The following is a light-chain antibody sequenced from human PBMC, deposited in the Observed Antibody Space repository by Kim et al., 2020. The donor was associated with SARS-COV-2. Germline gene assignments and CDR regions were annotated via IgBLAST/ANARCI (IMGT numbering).Light chain of an antibody. CDR3: QQPGM. CDR2: DAS. J-gene: IGKJ1*01. V-gene: IGKV1-5*01. CDR1: ENTNWY. Sequence: DFQMTQSPSIVSASVGDTVTITCRARENTNWYLAWYQQKSGKAPHLLIYDASILAEGVPSRFSGSGYETEYTLTITNLQPDDIATYYCQQPGMFGPGTKVDNQT.